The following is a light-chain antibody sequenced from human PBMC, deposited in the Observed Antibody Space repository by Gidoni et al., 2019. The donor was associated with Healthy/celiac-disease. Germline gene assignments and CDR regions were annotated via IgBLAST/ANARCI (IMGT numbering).Light chain of an antibody. CDR2: DAS. CDR1: QGISNY. CDR3: QKYNSAPFT. Sequence: DIQFTHSPSSLSASVGDRVTITCRASQGISNYLAWYQQKPGKVPKRLIYDASKLQSGVPSRFSGSGSGTDFTLTISSLQPEDVATYYCQKYNSAPFTFXPXTKVDIK. J-gene: IGKJ3*01. V-gene: IGKV1-27*01.